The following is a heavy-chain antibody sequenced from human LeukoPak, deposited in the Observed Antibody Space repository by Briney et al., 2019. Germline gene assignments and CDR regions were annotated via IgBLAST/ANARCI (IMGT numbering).Heavy chain of an antibody. J-gene: IGHJ6*02. D-gene: IGHD3-22*01. Sequence: GASVKVSCKASGYTFTSYGISWVRQAPGQGLEWMGWISAYNGNTNYAQKLQGRVTMTTDTSTSTAYMELRSLRSEDTAVYYCARDPYDSSGYYYLRGYLGYYYGMDVWGQGTTVTVSS. CDR2: ISAYNGNT. CDR1: GYTFTSYG. V-gene: IGHV1-18*01. CDR3: ARDPYDSSGYYYLRGYLGYYYGMDV.